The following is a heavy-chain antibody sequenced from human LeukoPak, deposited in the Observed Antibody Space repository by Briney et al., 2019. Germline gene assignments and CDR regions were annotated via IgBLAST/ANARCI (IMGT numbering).Heavy chain of an antibody. CDR2: INPNSGGT. J-gene: IGHJ6*03. Sequence: ASVKVSCKASGYTFTGYYMHWVRQAPGQGLEWMGRINPNSGGTNYAQKFQGRVTMTRDTSISTAYMELSRLRSDDTAVYYCAREGCSSTSCYGPHYYYYYYRDVWGKGTTVTVSS. CDR1: GYTFTGYY. CDR3: AREGCSSTSCYGPHYYYYYYRDV. V-gene: IGHV1-2*06. D-gene: IGHD2-2*01.